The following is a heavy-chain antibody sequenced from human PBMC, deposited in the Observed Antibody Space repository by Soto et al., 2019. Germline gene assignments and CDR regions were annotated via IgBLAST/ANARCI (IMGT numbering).Heavy chain of an antibody. J-gene: IGHJ4*02. CDR3: TKVSPQWLVHDY. Sequence: GGSLRLSCAASGFTVSGDYVSWVRQAPGKGLECVSVIHFGGNTYYADSVKGRFTVSRDNSKNTLYLQMNSLRVEDTAIYFCTKVSPQWLVHDYWGQGTLVTVSS. V-gene: IGHV3-53*01. CDR2: IHFGGNT. D-gene: IGHD6-19*01. CDR1: GFTVSGDY.